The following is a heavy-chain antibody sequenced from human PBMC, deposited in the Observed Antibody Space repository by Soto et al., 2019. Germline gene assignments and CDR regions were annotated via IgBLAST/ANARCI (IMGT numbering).Heavy chain of an antibody. D-gene: IGHD3-10*01. CDR2: IYYSGST. V-gene: IGHV4-31*03. CDR3: ARDRLWFGDDHLTYGMDV. Sequence: QVQLQESGPGLVKPSQTLSLTCTVSGGSISSGGYYWSWIRQHPGKGREWIGYIYYSGSTYYNPSLKSRVTISVDTSKNQFSLKLSSVTAADTAVYYCARDRLWFGDDHLTYGMDVWGQGTTVTVSS. J-gene: IGHJ6*02. CDR1: GGSISSGGYY.